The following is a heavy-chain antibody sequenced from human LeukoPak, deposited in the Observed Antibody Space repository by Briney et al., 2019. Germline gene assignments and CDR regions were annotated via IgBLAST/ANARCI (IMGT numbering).Heavy chain of an antibody. CDR3: ARGRGTGSGLRRLDY. V-gene: IGHV1-8*01. CDR1: GYTFTSFD. D-gene: IGHD1-1*01. CDR2: MNPNSGNT. Sequence: GASVKVSCKASGYTFTSFDINWVRQATGQGLEWMGWMNPNSGNTGFAQKFQGSVTMTRDTSISTAYMELSGLRSEDTAVYYCARGRGTGSGLRRLDYWGQGTLVTISS. J-gene: IGHJ4*02.